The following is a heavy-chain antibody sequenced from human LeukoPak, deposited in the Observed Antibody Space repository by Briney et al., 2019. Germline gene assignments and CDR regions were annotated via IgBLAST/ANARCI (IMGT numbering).Heavy chain of an antibody. J-gene: IGHJ4*02. Sequence: GGSLRLSCAASGFTFSSYAMTWVRQAPGKGLEWVSAISGSGGGTYYADSVKGRFTISRDNSKNTLYLQMNSLRAEDTAVYYCAKERSFGTLLGDYWGQAALVTVSS. CDR1: GFTFSSYA. V-gene: IGHV3-23*01. CDR3: AKERSFGTLLGDY. CDR2: ISGSGGGT. D-gene: IGHD2-15*01.